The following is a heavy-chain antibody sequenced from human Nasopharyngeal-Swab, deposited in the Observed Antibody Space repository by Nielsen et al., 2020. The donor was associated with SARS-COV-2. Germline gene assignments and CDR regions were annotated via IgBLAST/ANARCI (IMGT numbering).Heavy chain of an antibody. CDR2: IYPGDSDT. J-gene: IGHJ4*02. D-gene: IGHD3-16*02. CDR3: ARHRSPGGLIGELSLDY. Sequence: VRQMPRKGLEWMGIIYPGDSDTIYSPSFQGQVAISADMSISTAYLQWSSLKSSDTAMYYCARHRSPGGLIGELSLDYWGQGALVTVSS. V-gene: IGHV5-51*01.